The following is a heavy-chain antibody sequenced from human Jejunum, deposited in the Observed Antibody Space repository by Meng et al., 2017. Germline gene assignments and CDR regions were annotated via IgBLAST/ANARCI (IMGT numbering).Heavy chain of an antibody. Sequence: QVQLQQSGPGLVKPSQTLSLTCAISGDSVSCNSAAWNWIRQSPSRGLEWLGRTYYRSKYYNDYALSVKSRITINPDTSKNQFSLQLNSVTPEDTAIYYCARDWGDARGGFDFWGQGTLVTVFS. CDR2: TYYRSKYYN. CDR1: GDSVSCNSAA. CDR3: ARDWGDARGGFDF. D-gene: IGHD3-10*02. J-gene: IGHJ4*02. V-gene: IGHV6-1*01.